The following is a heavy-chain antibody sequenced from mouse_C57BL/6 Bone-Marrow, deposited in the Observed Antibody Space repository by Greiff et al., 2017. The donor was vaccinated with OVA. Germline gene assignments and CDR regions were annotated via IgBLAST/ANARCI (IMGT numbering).Heavy chain of an antibody. J-gene: IGHJ1*03. CDR2: ISSGGDYI. D-gene: IGHD4-1*01. CDR1: GFTFSSYA. CDR3: TRALYWAYWYFDV. V-gene: IGHV5-9-1*02. Sequence: EVKLMESGEGLVKPGGSLKLSCAASGFTFSSYAMSWVRQTPEKRLEWVAYISSGGDYIYYADTVKGRFTISRDNARNTLYLQMSSLKSEDTAMYYCTRALYWAYWYFDVWGTGTTVTVSS.